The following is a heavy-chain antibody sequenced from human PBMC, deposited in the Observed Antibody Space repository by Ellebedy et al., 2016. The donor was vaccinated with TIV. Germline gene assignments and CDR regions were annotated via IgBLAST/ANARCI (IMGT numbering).Heavy chain of an antibody. J-gene: IGHJ4*02. Sequence: GESLKISCAASGFPFSDYYMSWIRQAPGKVLEWVSLITSGYSMYYADSVKGRFTISRDNAKNSLYLHMNSLRPEDTAVYYCARLDWSDVDLRHFYFDYWGQGTQVTVSS. CDR1: GFPFSDYY. CDR3: ARLDWSDVDLRHFYFDY. V-gene: IGHV3-11*01. CDR2: ITSGYSM. D-gene: IGHD1-1*01.